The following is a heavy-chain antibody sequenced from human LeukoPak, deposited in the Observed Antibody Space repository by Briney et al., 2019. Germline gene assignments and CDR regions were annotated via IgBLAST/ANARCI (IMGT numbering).Heavy chain of an antibody. D-gene: IGHD3-3*01. J-gene: IGHJ6*02. Sequence: ASVKVSCKASGDTFTGYYMHWVRQAPGQGLEWMGWISEYNGNTNYAQKFQGRVTMTTDTSTSTAYMELRSLRSDDTAVYYCARAFGFWNGFYRNYYGMDVWGQGTTVTVSS. V-gene: IGHV1-18*04. CDR1: GDTFTGYY. CDR3: ARAFGFWNGFYRNYYGMDV. CDR2: ISEYNGNT.